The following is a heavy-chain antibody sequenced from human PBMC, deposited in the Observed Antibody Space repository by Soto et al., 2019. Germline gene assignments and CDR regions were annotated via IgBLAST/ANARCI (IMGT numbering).Heavy chain of an antibody. CDR3: ARLQDTRGWNSFDL. D-gene: IGHD6-19*01. J-gene: IGHJ4*02. Sequence: QVQLQESGPGVVKPLDTLSLTCTVSSGSIDSYFWSWIRQPPGEGLEWIGYIYSSGSTNYNPSLKSRVTIPADTSKSQFSLKLSSVTAADAAVYYCARLQDTRGWNSFDLWGQGALVTVFS. V-gene: IGHV4-59*08. CDR1: SGSIDSYF. CDR2: IYSSGST.